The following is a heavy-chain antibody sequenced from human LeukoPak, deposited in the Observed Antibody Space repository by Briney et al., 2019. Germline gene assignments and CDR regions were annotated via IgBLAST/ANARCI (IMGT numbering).Heavy chain of an antibody. Sequence: SGPTLVNPTQTLTLTCTFSGFSLSTHKIRVSWSRQPPGKALEWLARIDWNDSKLYSTSLETRLTISMDTSKNQVVLTMTNMDPVDTATYYCARSEMTTVTTGAFDIWGQGTVVTVSS. CDR1: GFSLSTHKIR. J-gene: IGHJ3*02. D-gene: IGHD4-17*01. CDR2: IDWNDSK. V-gene: IGHV2-70*04. CDR3: ARSEMTTVTTGAFDI.